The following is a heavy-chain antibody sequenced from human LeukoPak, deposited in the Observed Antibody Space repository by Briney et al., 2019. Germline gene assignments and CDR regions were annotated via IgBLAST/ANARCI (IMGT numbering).Heavy chain of an antibody. D-gene: IGHD2-2*01. CDR3: AKLTRGYCSSTACPSWFDP. Sequence: GGSLRLSCAASGFTFSSYAMSWVRHAPGEGLEWVPAISDSGGTTYYADSVKGRFTISRDNSKNTLYLQMNSLRGEDTAVYYCAKLTRGYCSSTACPSWFDPWGQGTLVTVSS. CDR1: GFTFSSYA. CDR2: ISDSGGTT. J-gene: IGHJ5*02. V-gene: IGHV3-23*01.